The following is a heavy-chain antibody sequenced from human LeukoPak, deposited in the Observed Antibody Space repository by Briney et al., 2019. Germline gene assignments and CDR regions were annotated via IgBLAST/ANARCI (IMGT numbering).Heavy chain of an antibody. Sequence: ASVKVSCKASGGTFSSYAISWVRQAPGQGLEWMGGIIPIFGTANYAPKFQGRVTITTDESTSTAYMELSSLRSEDMAVYYCARARQGLNDFDYWGQGTLVTVSS. J-gene: IGHJ4*02. CDR2: IIPIFGTA. V-gene: IGHV1-69*05. CDR1: GGTFSSYA. CDR3: ARARQGLNDFDY.